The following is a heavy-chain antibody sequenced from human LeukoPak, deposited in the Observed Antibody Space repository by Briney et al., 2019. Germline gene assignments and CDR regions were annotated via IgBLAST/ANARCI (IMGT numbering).Heavy chain of an antibody. J-gene: IGHJ4*02. V-gene: IGHV5-51*01. CDR1: GYSITSYW. CDR2: IYPGDSNN. CDR3: ARRGYSYGLDY. D-gene: IGHD5-18*01. Sequence: HGESLKISCKGSGYSITSYWIGWVRQLPGKVLEWRGIIYPGDSNNRYRPSFQGQVTISADKSISTAYLQWSSLKASDTAMYYCARRGYSYGLDYWGQGTLVTVSS.